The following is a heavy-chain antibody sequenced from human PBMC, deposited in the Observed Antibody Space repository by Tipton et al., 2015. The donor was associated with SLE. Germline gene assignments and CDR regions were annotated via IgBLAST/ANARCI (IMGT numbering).Heavy chain of an antibody. CDR2: LTGSGDNK. CDR1: GFTFSSHG. V-gene: IGHV3-23*01. J-gene: IGHJ4*03. D-gene: IGHD3-16*01. Sequence: GSLRLSCTTSGFTFSSHGMSWVRQAPGKGLEWVSSLTGSGDNKYYSASAKGRFIISRDNSKKTVYLQMNSLRVEDTATNYCVKVAYDYIWGTSVSGYFDYWGQGKLVTVSS. CDR3: VKVAYDYIWGTSVSGYFDY.